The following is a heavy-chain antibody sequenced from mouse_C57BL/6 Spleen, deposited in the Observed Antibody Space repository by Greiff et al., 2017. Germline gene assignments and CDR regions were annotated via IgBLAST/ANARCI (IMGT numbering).Heavy chain of an antibody. CDR2: IFPGSGST. CDR1: GYTFTSYW. J-gene: IGHJ3*01. Sequence: QVQLQQPGAELVKPGASVKMSCKASGYTFTSYWITWVKQRPGQGLEWIGDIFPGSGSTNYNEKFKSKATLTVDTSSSTASMQLSSLTSEDSAVYYCARENYYGSSYESYWGQGTLVTVSA. CDR3: ARENYYGSSYESY. D-gene: IGHD1-1*01. V-gene: IGHV1-55*01.